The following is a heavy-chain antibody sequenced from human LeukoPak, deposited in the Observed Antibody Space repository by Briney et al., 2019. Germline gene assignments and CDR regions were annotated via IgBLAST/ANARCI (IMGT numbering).Heavy chain of an antibody. CDR1: GYTFTGYY. J-gene: IGHJ3*02. D-gene: IGHD2-2*01. Sequence: ASVKVSCKASGYTFTGYYLHWVRQAPGQGLEWMGWISPNSGGTKFAQKFQGRVTMTRDTSISTAYMELSGLRSDDTALFYCARGSIVEVPEANAFDIWGQGTLVTASS. CDR2: ISPNSGGT. V-gene: IGHV1-2*02. CDR3: ARGSIVEVPEANAFDI.